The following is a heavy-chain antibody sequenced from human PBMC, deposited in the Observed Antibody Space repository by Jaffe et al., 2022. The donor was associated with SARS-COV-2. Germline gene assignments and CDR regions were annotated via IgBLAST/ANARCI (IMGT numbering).Heavy chain of an antibody. J-gene: IGHJ6*02. V-gene: IGHV4-59*01. Sequence: QVQLQESGPGLVKPSETLSLTCTVSGGSISSYYWSWIRQPPGKGLEWIGYIYYSGSTNYNPSLKSRVTISVDTSKNQFSLKLSSVTAADTAVYYCARGGVVVAASGFYGMDVWGQGTTVTVSS. D-gene: IGHD2-15*01. CDR3: ARGGVVVAASGFYGMDV. CDR1: GGSISSYY. CDR2: IYYSGST.